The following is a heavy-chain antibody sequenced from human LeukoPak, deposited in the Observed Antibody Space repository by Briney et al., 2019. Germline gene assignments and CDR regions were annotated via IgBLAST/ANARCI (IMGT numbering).Heavy chain of an antibody. CDR1: GFTFSSYA. D-gene: IGHD6-19*01. CDR2: ISGNSGST. Sequence: PGGSLRLSCAASGFTFSSYAMSWVRQAPGKGLEWVSSISGNSGSTYYADSVKGRFTISRDNSKNTLYLQMNSLRAENTAVYYCARAQVGSGWYNGDYWGQGTLVTVSS. V-gene: IGHV3-23*01. J-gene: IGHJ4*02. CDR3: ARAQVGSGWYNGDY.